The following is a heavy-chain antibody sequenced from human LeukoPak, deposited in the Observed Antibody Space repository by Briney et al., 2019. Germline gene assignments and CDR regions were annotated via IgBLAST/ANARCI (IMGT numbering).Heavy chain of an antibody. CDR1: FTSXX. D-gene: IGHD5-18*01. V-gene: IGHV1-8*01. Sequence: FTSXXSNWVRQATGQGVEWMGWMNPNSGNTGYAQKFQGRVTMTRNTSISTAYMELSSLRSEDTAVYYCARAKAMVTPYYYYYYGMDVWGQGTTVTVSS. CDR2: MNPNSGNT. CDR3: ARAKAMVTPYYYYYYGMDV. J-gene: IGHJ6*02.